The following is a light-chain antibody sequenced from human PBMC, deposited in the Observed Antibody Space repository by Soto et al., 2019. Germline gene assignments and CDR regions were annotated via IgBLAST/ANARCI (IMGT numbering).Light chain of an antibody. CDR1: QSVLYSSNNKNY. CDR3: QKYESTPPP. J-gene: IGKJ2*01. V-gene: IGKV4-1*01. CDR2: WAS. Sequence: DIVMTQSPDSLAVSLGERATINCKSSQSVLYSSNNKNYLAWYQQRPGQPPKLLIYWASTRESGVPDRFSGSGSGTDFTLTITSLQAVDVAVYYCQKYESTPPPLGQGTKLEI.